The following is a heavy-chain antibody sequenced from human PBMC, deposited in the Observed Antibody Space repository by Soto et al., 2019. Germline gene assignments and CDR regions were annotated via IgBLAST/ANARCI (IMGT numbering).Heavy chain of an antibody. D-gene: IGHD3-10*01. Sequence: GESLKISWKGSGYSFTIYWIGWVRQRPGKGLEWMGIIYPGDSDTRYSPSFQGQVTISADKSISTAYLQWSSLKASDTAMYYCARHLGDSPNYFDYWGQGTLVTVSS. J-gene: IGHJ4*02. CDR1: GYSFTIYW. CDR2: IYPGDSDT. V-gene: IGHV5-51*01. CDR3: ARHLGDSPNYFDY.